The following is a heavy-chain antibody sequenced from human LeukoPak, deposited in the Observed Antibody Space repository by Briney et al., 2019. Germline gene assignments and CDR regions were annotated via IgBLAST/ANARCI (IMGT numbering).Heavy chain of an antibody. J-gene: IGHJ4*02. CDR3: TRSGAMDLGYDY. D-gene: IGHD5-18*01. Sequence: GGSLRLSCTASGFTFGDYAMSWVRQAPGKGVEWVGFIRSKAYGGTTEYAASVKGRFTISRDDSKSIAYLQMNSLKTEDTAVYYCTRSGAMDLGYDYWGQGTLVTVSS. V-gene: IGHV3-49*04. CDR1: GFTFGDYA. CDR2: IRSKAYGGTT.